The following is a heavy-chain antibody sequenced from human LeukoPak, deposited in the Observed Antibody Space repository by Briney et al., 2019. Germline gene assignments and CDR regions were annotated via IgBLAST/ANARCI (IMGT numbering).Heavy chain of an antibody. Sequence: SETLSLTCAVYGGSFSGYYWSWIRQPPGKGLEWIGEINHSGSTNYNPSLKGRVTISVDTSKNQFSLKLSSVTAADTAVYYCARSFIRQLLWFGDKIQNNWFDPWGQGTLVTVSS. CDR3: ARSFIRQLLWFGDKIQNNWFDP. CDR2: INHSGST. CDR1: GGSFSGYY. J-gene: IGHJ5*02. V-gene: IGHV4-34*01. D-gene: IGHD3-10*01.